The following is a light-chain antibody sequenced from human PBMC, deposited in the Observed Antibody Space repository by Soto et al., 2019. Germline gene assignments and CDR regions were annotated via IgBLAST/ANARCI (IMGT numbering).Light chain of an antibody. J-gene: IGLJ1*01. V-gene: IGLV2-14*01. CDR2: EVS. CDR3: SSFTSSITYV. CDR1: SSDVGGFNY. Sequence: QSVLTQPGSVSGSPGQSITISCTGTSSDVGGFNYVSWYQQQPGRAPKLILYEVSNRPSGVAHRFTGSKSGNTASLTISGLQAEDEADYYCSSFTSSITYVFGTGTKVTVL.